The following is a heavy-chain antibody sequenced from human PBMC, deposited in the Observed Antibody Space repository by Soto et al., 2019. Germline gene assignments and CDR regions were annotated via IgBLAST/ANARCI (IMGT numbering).Heavy chain of an antibody. CDR3: ARGRFTGWQLVYFDY. CDR2: INHSGST. V-gene: IGHV4-34*01. Sequence: QVQLQQWGAGLLKPSETLSLTCAVYGGSFSGYYWSWIRQPPGKGLEWIGEINHSGSTNYNPSLKSRVTLSVDTSKNQFSLKLSSVTAADTAVYYCARGRFTGWQLVYFDYWGQGTLVTVSS. J-gene: IGHJ4*02. D-gene: IGHD6-6*01. CDR1: GGSFSGYY.